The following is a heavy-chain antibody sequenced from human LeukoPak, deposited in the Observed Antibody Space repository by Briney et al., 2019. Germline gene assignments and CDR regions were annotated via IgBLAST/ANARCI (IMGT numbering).Heavy chain of an antibody. CDR3: AHSRGSGSRFDLSFDY. Sequence: SGPTLVNPTQTLTLTCTFSGFSLSTSGVGVGWIRQPPGKALEWLALIYWDDDKRCSPSLKSRLTITKDTSKNQVVLTMTNMDPVDTATYYCAHSRGSGSRFDLSFDYWGQGTLVTVSS. CDR2: IYWDDDK. J-gene: IGHJ4*02. V-gene: IGHV2-5*02. D-gene: IGHD1-26*01. CDR1: GFSLSTSGVG.